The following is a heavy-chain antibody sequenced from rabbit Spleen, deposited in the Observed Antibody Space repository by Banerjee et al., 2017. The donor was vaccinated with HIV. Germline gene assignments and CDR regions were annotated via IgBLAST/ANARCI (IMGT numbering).Heavy chain of an antibody. D-gene: IGHD1-1*01. CDR2: IGTGSENT. CDR1: GFSFSSNY. CDR3: ASGYSDISLDL. Sequence: QEQLVESGGDLVKPGASLTLTCTASGFSFSSNYMCWVRQAPGKGLEWIGCIGTGSENTWYASWAKGRITISKASSTTVTLQMTSLTAADTATYFCASGYSDISLDLWGQGALVTVS. J-gene: IGHJ3*01. V-gene: IGHV1S45*01.